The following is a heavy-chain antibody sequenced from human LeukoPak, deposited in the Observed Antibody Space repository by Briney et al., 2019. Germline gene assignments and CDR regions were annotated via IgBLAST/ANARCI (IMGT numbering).Heavy chain of an antibody. Sequence: XYWSWIXQPPGKGLEWIGEINHSGSTNYNPSLKSRVTISVDTSKNQFSLKLSSVTAADTAVYYCARDIPETNWFDPWGQGTLVTVSS. D-gene: IGHD2-21*01. V-gene: IGHV4-34*01. J-gene: IGHJ5*02. CDR2: INHSGST. CDR3: ARDIPETNWFDP. CDR1: XY.